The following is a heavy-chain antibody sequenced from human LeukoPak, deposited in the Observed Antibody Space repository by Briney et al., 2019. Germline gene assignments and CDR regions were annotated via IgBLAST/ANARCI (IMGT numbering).Heavy chain of an antibody. CDR3: ARRKNPGFDY. CDR1: GFTFSNYD. J-gene: IGHJ4*02. Sequence: PGGSLRLSCAASGFTFSNYDMIWVRQAPGKGLEWVSGISGSGSNTYYADSVKGQFTISRDNSQTTLSLQMTSLRVEDTAVYYCARRKNPGFDYWGQGTLVTVSS. D-gene: IGHD1-14*01. V-gene: IGHV3-23*01. CDR2: ISGSGSNT.